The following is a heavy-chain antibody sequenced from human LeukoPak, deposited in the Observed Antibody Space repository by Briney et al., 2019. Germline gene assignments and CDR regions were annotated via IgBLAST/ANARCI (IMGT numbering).Heavy chain of an antibody. D-gene: IGHD2-15*01. CDR3: ATASGRSFWLDP. V-gene: IGHV4-59*11. CDR2: IDYHGNT. Sequence: NASETLSLXCIVSGGSIGTLYWNWIRQVPGKGLEWIGFIDYHGNTKYNPSLKSRVTMSVDTSVDQVSLRLTSVTAADTAIYFCATASGRSFWLDPWGQRTLVTVSS. CDR1: GGSIGTLY. J-gene: IGHJ5*02.